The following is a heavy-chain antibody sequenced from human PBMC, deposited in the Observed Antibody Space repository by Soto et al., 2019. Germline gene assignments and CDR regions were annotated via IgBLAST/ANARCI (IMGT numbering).Heavy chain of an antibody. V-gene: IGHV4-61*01. CDR1: GGSVSSGSYF. D-gene: IGHD6-6*01. Sequence: QVQLQESGPGLVKPSETLSLTCTVSGGSVSSGSYFWSWIRQPPGKGLEWIGYIYYSGSTNYIPSLKSRVTISVDTSKNQFSLKLSSVTAADTAVYYCARDYSSSSNYYYYYGMDVWGQGTTVTVSS. J-gene: IGHJ6*02. CDR2: IYYSGST. CDR3: ARDYSSSSNYYYYYGMDV.